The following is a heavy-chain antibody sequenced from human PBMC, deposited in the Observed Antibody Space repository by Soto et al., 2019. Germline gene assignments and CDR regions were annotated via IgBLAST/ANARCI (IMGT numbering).Heavy chain of an antibody. J-gene: IGHJ4*02. CDR1: GFTFSTYA. CDR3: AKSVATDGTAPFDY. Sequence: DVQLLESGRGLVQPGGSLRLSCAASGFTFSTYAMSWVRQAPGKGLEWVSAISGSGRSTYHADSVKGRFTISRDNSKNTLYLQMNRLRAEDAAAYYCAKSVATDGTAPFDYWGQGTLVTVSS. CDR2: ISGSGRST. D-gene: IGHD6-13*01. V-gene: IGHV3-23*01.